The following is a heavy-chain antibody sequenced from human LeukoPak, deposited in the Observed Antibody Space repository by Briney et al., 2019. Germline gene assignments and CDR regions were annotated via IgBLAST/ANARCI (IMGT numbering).Heavy chain of an antibody. CDR1: GFTFSSYA. D-gene: IGHD1-7*01. V-gene: IGHV3-23*01. Sequence: GGSLRLSCAASGFTFSSYAMSWVRQAPGKGLEWVSAISGSGGSTYYADSVKGRFAISRDNSKNTLYLQMNSLRAEDTAVYYCANCGRYNWTYEDYWGQGTLVTVSS. CDR2: ISGSGGST. J-gene: IGHJ4*02. CDR3: ANCGRYNWTYEDY.